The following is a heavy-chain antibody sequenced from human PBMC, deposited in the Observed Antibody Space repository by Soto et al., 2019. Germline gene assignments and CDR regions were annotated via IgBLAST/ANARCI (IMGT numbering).Heavy chain of an antibody. D-gene: IGHD2-2*01. J-gene: IGHJ4*02. CDR3: ARILYGSSTSCYVLDY. V-gene: IGHV1-69*13. CDR1: GGTFSSYA. CDR2: IIPIFGTA. Sequence: SVKVSCKAPGGTFSSYAISWVRQAPGQGLEWMGGIIPIFGTANYAQKFQGRVTITADESTSTAYMELNSLRAEDTAVYYCARILYGSSTSCYVLDYWGQGTLVTVSS.